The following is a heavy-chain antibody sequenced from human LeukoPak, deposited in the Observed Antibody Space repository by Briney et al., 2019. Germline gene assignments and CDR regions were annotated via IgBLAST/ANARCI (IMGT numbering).Heavy chain of an antibody. Sequence: PSETLSLTCTASGGSISSYYWSWIRQPPGKGLEWIGYIYYSGSTNYNPSLKSRVTISVDTSKNQFSLKLSSVTAADTAVCYCARHRYSAYASSDYWGQGTLVTVSS. CDR3: ARHRYSAYASSDY. CDR1: GGSISSYY. D-gene: IGHD5-12*01. J-gene: IGHJ4*02. CDR2: IYYSGST. V-gene: IGHV4-59*08.